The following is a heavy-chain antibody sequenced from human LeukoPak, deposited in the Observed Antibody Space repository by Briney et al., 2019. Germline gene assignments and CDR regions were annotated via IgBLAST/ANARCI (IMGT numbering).Heavy chain of an antibody. J-gene: IGHJ4*02. D-gene: IGHD1-1*01. CDR2: ISSSGHST. Sequence: GGSLRLSCAASGFTFSSYAMKWGRQAPGKGLEGVSSISSSGHSTYYTDSVKGRFTISRDNSNNTLYLQMNSLRAEDTALYYCAKDQLRELGRDYFDYWGQGTMVTVSS. V-gene: IGHV3-23*01. CDR1: GFTFSSYA. CDR3: AKDQLRELGRDYFDY.